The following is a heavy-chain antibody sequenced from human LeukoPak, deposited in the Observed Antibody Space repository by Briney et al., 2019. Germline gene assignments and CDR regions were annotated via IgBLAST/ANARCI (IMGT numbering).Heavy chain of an antibody. D-gene: IGHD3-22*01. CDR2: IYYSGST. J-gene: IGHJ4*02. Sequence: KTSETLSLTCTVSGGSISSYYWSWIRQPPGKGLEWIGYIYYSGSTNYNPSLKSRVTISVDTSKNQFSLKLSSVTAADTAVYYCATNKYYYDSSGPFDYWGQGTLVTVSS. CDR1: GGSISSYY. V-gene: IGHV4-59*01. CDR3: ATNKYYYDSSGPFDY.